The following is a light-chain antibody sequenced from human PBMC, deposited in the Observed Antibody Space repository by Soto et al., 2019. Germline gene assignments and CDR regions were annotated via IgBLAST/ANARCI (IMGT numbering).Light chain of an antibody. V-gene: IGLV1-40*01. J-gene: IGLJ2*01. Sequence: QPVLTQPPSVSGAPGQRVTISCTGSSSNIGAGYDVHWYQQLPGTAPKLLIYGNSNRPSGVPDRFSGSKSGTSASLVITGLQAEDEADYYCQSYDSSLSVVFGGGTKLTVL. CDR3: QSYDSSLSVV. CDR1: SSNIGAGYD. CDR2: GNS.